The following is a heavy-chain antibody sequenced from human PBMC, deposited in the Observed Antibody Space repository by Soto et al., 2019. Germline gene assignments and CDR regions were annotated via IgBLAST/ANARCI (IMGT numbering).Heavy chain of an antibody. CDR2: VSIGGST. Sequence: GGSLRLSCAASGFTFSSYAMGWFRQGPGKGLEWVAVVSIGGSTHYADSVRGRFTISRDNAKNSLYLQMNSLRAEDTAVYYCARDYYYDSSGYSPLDYWGHGTLVTISS. CDR1: GFTFSSYA. V-gene: IGHV3-23*01. CDR3: ARDYYYDSSGYSPLDY. J-gene: IGHJ4*01. D-gene: IGHD3-22*01.